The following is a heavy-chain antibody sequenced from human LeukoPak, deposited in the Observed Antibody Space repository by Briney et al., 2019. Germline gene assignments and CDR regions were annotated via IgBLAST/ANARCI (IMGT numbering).Heavy chain of an antibody. CDR3: AREFSTVGNFDY. Sequence: AGGSLRLSCATSGFTFSRFSMRWVRQAPGKGLEWVSSIYFTGNHISYADSVKGRITISRDNANNSVYLQMNGLRAEDTAVYYCAREFSTVGNFDYWGQGTLVTVSS. CDR2: IYFTGNHI. CDR1: GFTFSRFS. D-gene: IGHD3-3*02. J-gene: IGHJ4*02. V-gene: IGHV3-21*01.